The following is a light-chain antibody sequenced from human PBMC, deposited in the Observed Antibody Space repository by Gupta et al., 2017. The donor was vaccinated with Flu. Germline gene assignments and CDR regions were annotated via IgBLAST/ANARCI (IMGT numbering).Light chain of an antibody. J-gene: IGLJ2*01. V-gene: IGLV3-1*01. CDR1: KLGDKY. CDR3: QEWDRSTAV. CDR2: QDT. Sequence: SYDLTQPPSVSVSPGQTASITSPGDKLGDKYACWYQPQTAQSPILCIYQDTKGPSGIPERFSGSNSGNTVTMTISGTQTMDESDYYCQEWDRSTAVFGGGTKLTVL.